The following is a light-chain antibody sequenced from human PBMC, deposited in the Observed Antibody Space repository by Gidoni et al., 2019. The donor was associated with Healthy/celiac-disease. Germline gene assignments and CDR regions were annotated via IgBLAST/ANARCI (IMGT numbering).Light chain of an antibody. CDR1: QSVSSN. V-gene: IGKV3-15*01. J-gene: IGKJ1*01. Sequence: VMTQSPPTLTVSPGERATLSCSASQSVSSNLAWYQQKPGQAPRLLIYGASTRATGIPARFSGSGSGTEFTLTISSLQSEDVAVYYCQQYNNRPRTFGQGTKVEIK. CDR2: GAS. CDR3: QQYNNRPRT.